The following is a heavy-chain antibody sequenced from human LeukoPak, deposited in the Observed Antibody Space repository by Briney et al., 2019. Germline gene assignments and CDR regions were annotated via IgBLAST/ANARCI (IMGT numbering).Heavy chain of an antibody. CDR3: AAPFWSAYPN. CDR2: IYSGGNT. V-gene: IGHV3-66*01. CDR1: GFSVSKNY. Sequence: GGSLRLSCPASGFSVSKNYMSWVRQAPGQGLEWVSVIYSGGNTYYAASVEGRFTISRDRSENTLYLQMNSLRAEDTAVYYCAAPFWSAYPNWGQGTLVTVSS. J-gene: IGHJ4*02. D-gene: IGHD3-3*01.